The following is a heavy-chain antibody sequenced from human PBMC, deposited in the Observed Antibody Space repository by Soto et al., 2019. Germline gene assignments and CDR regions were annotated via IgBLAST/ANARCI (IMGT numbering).Heavy chain of an antibody. V-gene: IGHV1-2*02. D-gene: IGHD2-21*01. CDR2: VNPNNGAT. CDR3: ARAYGPRMEAFDI. J-gene: IGHJ3*02. CDR1: GYTFAGHY. Sequence: ASVKVSCKASGYTFAGHYIYWIRQAPGQGLVWMGWVNPNNGATKYAQEFQGRVTMTRDTFITTAYIELRGLRSDDTAVFYCARAYGPRMEAFDIWGQGTMVTV.